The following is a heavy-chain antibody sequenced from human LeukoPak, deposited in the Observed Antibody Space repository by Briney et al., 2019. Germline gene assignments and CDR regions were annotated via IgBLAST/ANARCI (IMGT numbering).Heavy chain of an antibody. CDR3: ARALGLVAATWGWGFDP. J-gene: IGHJ5*02. Sequence: GGSLRLACAASGFTFSSYWMHWVRQAPGKGLAWVPRINSDVSSTSYADSVKGRFTISRDNVKNTLYLQMNSLRAEDTAVYYCARALGLVAATWGWGFDPGGQETLVTVSS. D-gene: IGHD2-15*01. CDR2: INSDVSST. V-gene: IGHV3-74*01. CDR1: GFTFSSYW.